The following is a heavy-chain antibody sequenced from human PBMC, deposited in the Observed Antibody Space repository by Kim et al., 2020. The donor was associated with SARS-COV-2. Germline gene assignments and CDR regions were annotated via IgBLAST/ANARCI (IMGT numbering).Heavy chain of an antibody. CDR3: ARDRQFFGY. CDR2: SGK. J-gene: IGHJ4*02. Sequence: SGKSKVDPVKGRFTITRDNAKNSLYLQMNSLRAEDTAVYYGARDRQFFGYWGQGTLVTVSS. V-gene: IGHV3-7*01.